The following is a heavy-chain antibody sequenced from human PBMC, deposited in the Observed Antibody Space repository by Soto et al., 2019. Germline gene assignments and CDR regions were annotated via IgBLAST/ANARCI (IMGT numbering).Heavy chain of an antibody. Sequence: SETLSLTCAISGYSISSGYYWGWIRQPPGKGLEWIGSIFHSGSTYYNPSLKSRVTISVDTSKNQFSLTLSSVTAADTAVYYCPRVTRGGMDVWGQGTTVTVSS. CDR1: GYSISSGYY. CDR2: IFHSGST. D-gene: IGHD2-2*01. CDR3: PRVTRGGMDV. V-gene: IGHV4-38-2*01. J-gene: IGHJ6*02.